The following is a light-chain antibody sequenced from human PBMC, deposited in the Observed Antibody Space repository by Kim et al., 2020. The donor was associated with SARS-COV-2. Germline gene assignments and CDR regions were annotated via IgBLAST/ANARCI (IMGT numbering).Light chain of an antibody. CDR2: GKN. Sequence: SSELTQDPAVSVALGQTVKITCQGDSLRTYYATWYQQKPGQAPLLVIYGKNNRPSGIPDRFSGSKSGNTASLTITGTQAEDEADYYCSSRDSSGNLWVFGGGTKVTVL. V-gene: IGLV3-19*01. CDR3: SSRDSSGNLWV. CDR1: SLRTYY. J-gene: IGLJ3*02.